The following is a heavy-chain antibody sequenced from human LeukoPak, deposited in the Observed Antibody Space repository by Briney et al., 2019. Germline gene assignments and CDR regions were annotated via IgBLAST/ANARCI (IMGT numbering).Heavy chain of an antibody. CDR3: AEDGYSSSTPRILDV. J-gene: IGHJ6*04. CDR1: VYTFSSYA. V-gene: IGHV3-23*01. Sequence: PGGSLRLSCAASVYTFSSYAMTWVPEAPGRGGEWVSAISGSGGSTYFADSGKGRFTISRDNSKNPLYLQMNSLETEDTARYYCAEDGYSSSTPRILDVWGKGTMVTVSS. CDR2: ISGSGGST. D-gene: IGHD6-6*01.